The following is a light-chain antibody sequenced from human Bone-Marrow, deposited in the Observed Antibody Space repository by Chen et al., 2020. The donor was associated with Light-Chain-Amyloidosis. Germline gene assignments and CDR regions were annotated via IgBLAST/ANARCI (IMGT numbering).Light chain of an antibody. V-gene: IGLV3-21*02. CDR2: DDS. J-gene: IGLJ3*02. CDR1: NIGSTS. Sequence: SYVLTQPPSVSVSPGQTATIACGGNNIGSTSVHWYQQTPSQAPLLIVYDDSDRPSGLPERLSCSYSGSTATLPISRVVAGDEADYYCQVWDRSSDRPVFGGGTKLTVL. CDR3: QVWDRSSDRPV.